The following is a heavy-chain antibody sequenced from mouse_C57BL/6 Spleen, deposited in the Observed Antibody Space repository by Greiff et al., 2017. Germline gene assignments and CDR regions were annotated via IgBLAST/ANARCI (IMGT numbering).Heavy chain of an antibody. V-gene: IGHV1-80*01. Sequence: QVQLQQSGAELVKPGASVKISCKASGYAFSSYWMNWVKQRPGKGLEWIGQIYPGDGDTNYNGKFKGKATLTADKSSSTAYMQLSSLTSEDSAVYFGARRDGSSHYYFDDWGPGTTLTVSS. CDR1: GYAFSSYW. J-gene: IGHJ2*01. CDR3: ARRDGSSHYYFDD. D-gene: IGHD1-1*01. CDR2: IYPGDGDT.